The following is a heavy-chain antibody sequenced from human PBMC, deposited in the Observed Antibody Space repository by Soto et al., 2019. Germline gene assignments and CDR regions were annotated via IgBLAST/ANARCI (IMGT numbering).Heavy chain of an antibody. CDR2: IHYSGST. CDR3: ARYSNTWNLGNAFDI. V-gene: IGHV4-39*01. D-gene: IGHD6-13*01. Sequence: QVQLQESGPGLVKPSETLSLTCIVSGGSISSSGYYWGWIRQPPGKGLEWIGNIHYSGSTYYNPSLKSRITISVDTSKNQFSLKLISVTAADTAVYCCARYSNTWNLGNAFDIWGQGTMVTVSS. J-gene: IGHJ3*02. CDR1: GGSISSSGYY.